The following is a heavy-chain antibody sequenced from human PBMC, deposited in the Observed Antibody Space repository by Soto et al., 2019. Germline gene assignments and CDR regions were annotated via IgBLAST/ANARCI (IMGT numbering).Heavy chain of an antibody. Sequence: XESLRLSCSDSGFTFGNFWIHWVRQAPGKGLEWVSHIGLDGTDIVYADSVKGRFIISRDNARNTVYLQMNSLEAEDTAVYYCAKLPWEVAPSWGQGTLVTVSS. D-gene: IGHD1-26*01. CDR1: GFTFGNFW. CDR3: AKLPWEVAPS. V-gene: IGHV3-74*03. J-gene: IGHJ5*02. CDR2: IGLDGTDI.